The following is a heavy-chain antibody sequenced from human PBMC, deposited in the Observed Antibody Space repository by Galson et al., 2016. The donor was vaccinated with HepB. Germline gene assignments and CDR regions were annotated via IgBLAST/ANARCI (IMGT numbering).Heavy chain of an antibody. D-gene: IGHD3-10*01. Sequence: SLRLSCAASGFTFSSYSINWVRQAPGKGLEWVSSISRSSSYIYYADSVKGRLTISRDNAKNSVYLQKNSLRAEDTAVYYCARVIGWFAEISGGAFDIWGQGTMVTVSS. V-gene: IGHV3-21*01. CDR2: ISRSSSYI. CDR3: ARVIGWFAEISGGAFDI. CDR1: GFTFSSYS. J-gene: IGHJ3*02.